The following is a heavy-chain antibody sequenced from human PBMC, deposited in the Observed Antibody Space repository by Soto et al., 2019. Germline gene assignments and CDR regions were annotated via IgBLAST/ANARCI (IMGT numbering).Heavy chain of an antibody. D-gene: IGHD3-16*01. Sequence: SVKVSCKDSGGPFSSFAISWVRQAPGQGLEWMGGTIPVFGTTNYAQKFQGRVTITADESTNTAYMELSSLRSDDTAMYYCARGGGPYVWFNEFWGQGTQVTVSS. CDR1: GGPFSSFA. J-gene: IGHJ4*02. CDR2: TIPVFGTT. CDR3: ARGGGPYVWFNEF. V-gene: IGHV1-69*13.